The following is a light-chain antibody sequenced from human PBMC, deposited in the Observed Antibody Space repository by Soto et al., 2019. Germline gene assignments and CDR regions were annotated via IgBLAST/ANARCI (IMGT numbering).Light chain of an antibody. CDR2: DAS. CDR3: QQYGSSPRT. V-gene: IGKV3-20*01. CDR1: QSVSSSY. J-gene: IGKJ1*01. Sequence: EIVLTQSPGTLSLSPGERATLSCRASQSVSSSYLAWYQQKPGQAPRLLMYDASSRATGIPDRFSGSGSGTDFTLNISRLEAEDFAVYFCQQYGSSPRTFGQGTKVEIK.